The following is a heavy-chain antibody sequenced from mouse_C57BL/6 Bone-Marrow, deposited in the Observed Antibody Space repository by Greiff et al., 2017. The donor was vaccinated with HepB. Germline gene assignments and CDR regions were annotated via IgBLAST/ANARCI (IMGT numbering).Heavy chain of an antibody. CDR3: ARPYYYGSSYWYFEV. D-gene: IGHD1-1*01. CDR1: GYSFTGYY. Sequence: EVQLQQSGPELVKPGASVKISCKASGYSFTGYYMNWVKQSPEKSLEWIGEINPSTGGTTYNQKFKAKATLTVDKSSSTAYMQLKSLTSEDSAVYYCARPYYYGSSYWYFEVCGTGTTVTVSS. CDR2: INPSTGGT. V-gene: IGHV1-42*01. J-gene: IGHJ1*03.